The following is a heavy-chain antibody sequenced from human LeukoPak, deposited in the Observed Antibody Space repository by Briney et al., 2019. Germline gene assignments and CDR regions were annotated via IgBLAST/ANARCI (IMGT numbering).Heavy chain of an antibody. CDR1: EFSVGSNY. CDR2: ITSTSSYI. J-gene: IGHJ6*03. Sequence: GGSLRLSCAASEFSVGSNYMTWVRQAPGKGLEWVSSITSTSSYIYYADSVKGRFTISRDNARNSLYLQMNSLRAEDTAVYYCARDPYSGNYGDYYYYYMDVWGKGTTVTISS. V-gene: IGHV3-21*01. D-gene: IGHD1-26*01. CDR3: ARDPYSGNYGDYYYYYMDV.